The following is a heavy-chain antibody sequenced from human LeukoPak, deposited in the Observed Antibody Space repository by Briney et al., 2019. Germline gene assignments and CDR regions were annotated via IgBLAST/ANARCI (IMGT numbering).Heavy chain of an antibody. D-gene: IGHD6-13*01. Sequence: GASVKVSCKASGYTFTSYYMHWVRQAPGQGLEWMGIINPSGGSTSYAQKFQGRVTITADKSTSTAYMELSSLRSEDTAVYYCARGDRSSSFIDYWGQGTLVTVSS. CDR1: GYTFTSYY. J-gene: IGHJ4*02. CDR2: INPSGGST. CDR3: ARGDRSSSFIDY. V-gene: IGHV1-46*01.